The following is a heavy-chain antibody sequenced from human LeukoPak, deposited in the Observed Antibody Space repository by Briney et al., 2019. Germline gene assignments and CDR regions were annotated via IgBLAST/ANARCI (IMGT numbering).Heavy chain of an antibody. D-gene: IGHD1-26*01. J-gene: IGHJ3*02. CDR2: ISSSSSYI. Sequence: GGSLRLSCAASGFTFSSYSMNWVRQAPGKGLEWVSSISSSSSYIYYADSVKGRFTISRDNAKNSLYLQMNSLRAEDTAVYYCARVNFWSGSYSGLAFDIWGQGTMVTVSS. CDR3: ARVNFWSGSYSGLAFDI. CDR1: GFTFSSYS. V-gene: IGHV3-21*01.